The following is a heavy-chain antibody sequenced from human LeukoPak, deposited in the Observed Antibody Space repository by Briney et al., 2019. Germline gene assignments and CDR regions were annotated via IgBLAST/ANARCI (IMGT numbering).Heavy chain of an antibody. J-gene: IGHJ6*02. CDR1: GYTFTTYY. CDR3: AAEPAAINGIDV. CDR2: INPSGGST. Sequence: ASVKVSCKASGYTFTTYYMHWVRPAPGQGLEWVGIINPSGGSTSYAQKFQGRVTMTRDTSTSTVYMELSSLRSEDTAVYYCAAEPAAINGIDVWGQGTTVTVSS. D-gene: IGHD2-2*01. V-gene: IGHV1-46*01.